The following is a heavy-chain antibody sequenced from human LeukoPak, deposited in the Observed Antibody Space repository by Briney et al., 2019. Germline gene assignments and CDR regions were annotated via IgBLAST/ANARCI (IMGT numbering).Heavy chain of an antibody. D-gene: IGHD1-26*01. CDR1: GFTVSSNY. Sequence: GGSLRLSCAVSGFTVSSNYMSWVRQAPGKGLEWASVIYSGGSTYYADSVKGRFTISRDNSKNTLYLQMNSLRAEDTAVYYCAREVGATYAFDYWGQGIVVTVSS. CDR3: AREVGATYAFDY. J-gene: IGHJ4*02. V-gene: IGHV3-53*01. CDR2: IYSGGST.